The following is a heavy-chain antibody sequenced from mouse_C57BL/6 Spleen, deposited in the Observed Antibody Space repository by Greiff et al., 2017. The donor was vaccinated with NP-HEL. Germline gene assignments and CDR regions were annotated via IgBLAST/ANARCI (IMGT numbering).Heavy chain of an antibody. CDR1: GYSITSDY. Sequence: DVHLVESGPGLAKPSQTLSLTCSVTGYSITSDYWNWIRKFPGNKLEYMGYISYSGSTYYNPSLKSRISITRDTSKNQYYLQLNSVTTEDTATYYCARYGYYGRSHWYFDVWGTGTTVTVSS. D-gene: IGHD1-1*01. CDR2: ISYSGST. J-gene: IGHJ1*03. V-gene: IGHV3-8*01. CDR3: ARYGYYGRSHWYFDV.